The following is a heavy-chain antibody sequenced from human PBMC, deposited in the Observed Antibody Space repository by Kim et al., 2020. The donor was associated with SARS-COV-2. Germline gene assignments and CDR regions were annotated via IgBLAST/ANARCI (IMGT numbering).Heavy chain of an antibody. J-gene: IGHJ5*02. CDR2: IIPIFGTA. Sequence: SVKVSCKASGGTFSSYAISWVRQAPGQGLEWMGGIIPIFGTANYAQKFQGRVTITADESTSTAYMELSSLRSEDTAVYYCARDRNYYDSSGYSWFDPWGQGTLVTVSS. CDR3: ARDRNYYDSSGYSWFDP. D-gene: IGHD3-22*01. CDR1: GGTFSSYA. V-gene: IGHV1-69*13.